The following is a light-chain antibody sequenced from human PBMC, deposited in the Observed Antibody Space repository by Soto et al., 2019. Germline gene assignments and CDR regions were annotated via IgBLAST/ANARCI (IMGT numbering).Light chain of an antibody. CDR3: QPCNSWPQWP. Sequence: DIVLTQSRTTLSLAAVERATLYCWASQRVSGGFLAWYQQKPGQAPRLLIYDTSSRATGIPARFSGSGSGTDFTLTISSLEPEHFAVYYCQPCNSWPQWPFGQRAKADIK. CDR2: DTS. J-gene: IGKJ1*01. CDR1: QRVSGGF. V-gene: IGKV3D-20*02.